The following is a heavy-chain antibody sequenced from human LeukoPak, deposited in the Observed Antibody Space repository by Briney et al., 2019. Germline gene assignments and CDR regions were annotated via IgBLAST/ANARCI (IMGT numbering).Heavy chain of an antibody. CDR1: GLTFTNYG. Sequence: QAGGSLRLSCAASGLTFTNYGLHWVRKAPGKGLEGVAVISYDGSNTYYADSVKGRFTISRDNSKNTLYLQMNSLRAEDTAVYYCAKDLRGTTSSRYYFDYWGQGTLVTVSS. CDR2: ISYDGSNT. CDR3: AKDLRGTTSSRYYFDY. J-gene: IGHJ4*02. V-gene: IGHV3-30*18. D-gene: IGHD6-6*01.